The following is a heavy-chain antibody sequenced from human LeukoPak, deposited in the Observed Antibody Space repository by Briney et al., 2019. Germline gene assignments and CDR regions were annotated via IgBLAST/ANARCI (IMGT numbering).Heavy chain of an antibody. D-gene: IGHD3-22*01. V-gene: IGHV1-69*04. CDR2: TIPILGIA. J-gene: IGHJ4*02. CDR1: GDTFGSYA. CDR3: ASQFLLPFDY. Sequence: SVKVSCTAPGDTFGSYAISWARQAHGQGLEWMGRTIPILGIAKYAQKFQGRLTITADTSTSTAYMQLANLRSDDTAVYYCASQFLLPFDYWGRGTLVTVSS.